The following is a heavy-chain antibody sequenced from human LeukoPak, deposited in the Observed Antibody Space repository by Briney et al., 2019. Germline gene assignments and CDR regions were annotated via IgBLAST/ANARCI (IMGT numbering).Heavy chain of an antibody. Sequence: SETLSLTCTVSGGSISSYYWSWIRQPAGKGLEWIGFIYYSGSTNYNPSLKSRVTISVDTSKNQFSLKLSSVTAADTAVYYCARGAIADLFDYWGQGTLVTVSS. CDR3: ARGAIADLFDY. CDR1: GGSISSYY. D-gene: IGHD6-13*01. J-gene: IGHJ4*02. V-gene: IGHV4-59*01. CDR2: IYYSGST.